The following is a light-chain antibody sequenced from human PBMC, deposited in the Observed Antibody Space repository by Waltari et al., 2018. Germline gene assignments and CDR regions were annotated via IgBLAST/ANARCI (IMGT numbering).Light chain of an antibody. V-gene: IGKV3-20*01. CDR3: QKYGTRPAT. J-gene: IGKJ1*01. CDR2: DAS. CDR1: QSVGRT. Sequence: EIVLKQSPASLSLSPGDRATLPCRASQSVGRTLAWYQQRPGQAPRLLIYDASSRATGIPDRFSGSGSGTDFSLTISRLEPEDFAVYYCQKYGTRPATFGQGTKVEVK.